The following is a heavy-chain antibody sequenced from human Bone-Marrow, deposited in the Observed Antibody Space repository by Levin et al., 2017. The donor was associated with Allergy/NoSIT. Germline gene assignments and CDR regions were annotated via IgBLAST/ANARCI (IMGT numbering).Heavy chain of an antibody. CDR3: AKDGFRGATTLDY. Sequence: QPGGSLRLSCAASGFTFSNYAMTWVRQAPGKGLQWVSSVSGSGGSSYYSDSVKGRFTISRDNSKNTLYLQMNSLRAEDTAVYYCAKDGFRGATTLDYWGQGTLVTVSS. D-gene: IGHD5-12*01. V-gene: IGHV3-23*01. CDR2: VSGSGGSS. J-gene: IGHJ4*02. CDR1: GFTFSNYA.